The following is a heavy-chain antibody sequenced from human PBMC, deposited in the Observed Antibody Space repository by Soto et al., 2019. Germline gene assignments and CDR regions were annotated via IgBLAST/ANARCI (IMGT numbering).Heavy chain of an antibody. D-gene: IGHD3-10*02. CDR2: IIPIFGTA. V-gene: IGHV1-69*13. Sequence: SVKVSCKASGGTFSSYAISWVRQAPGQGLEWMGGIIPIFGTANYAQKFQGRVTITADESTSTAYMELSSLRSEDTAVYYCARVQAQFYYVLGCSPYYYDVMEVGGQRTTVTVSS. J-gene: IGHJ6*02. CDR3: ARVQAQFYYVLGCSPYYYDVMEV. CDR1: GGTFSSYA.